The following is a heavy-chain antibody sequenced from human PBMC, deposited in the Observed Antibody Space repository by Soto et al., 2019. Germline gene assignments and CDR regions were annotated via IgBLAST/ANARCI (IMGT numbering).Heavy chain of an antibody. V-gene: IGHV4-34*01. Sequence: PSETLSLTCAVYGGSFSGYYWSWIRQPPGKGLEWIGEINHSGSTNYNPSLKSRVTISVDTSKNQFSLKLSSVTAADTAVYYCARGHTRIPAVAGPKGGAFDIWGQGTTVTVSS. D-gene: IGHD6-19*01. CDR1: GGSFSGYY. CDR2: INHSGST. CDR3: ARGHTRIPAVAGPKGGAFDI. J-gene: IGHJ3*02.